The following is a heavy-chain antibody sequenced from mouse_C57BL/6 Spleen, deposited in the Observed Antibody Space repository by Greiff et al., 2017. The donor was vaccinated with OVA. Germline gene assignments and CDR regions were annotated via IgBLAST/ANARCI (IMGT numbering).Heavy chain of an antibody. CDR1: GYTFTSYW. Sequence: QVHVKQPGAELVRPGSSVKLSCKASGYTFTSYWMHWVKQRPIQGLEWIGNIDPSDSDTHYNQKFKDKATLTVDKSSSTAYMQLSSLTSEDSAVYYCARGIYYDYDVGDYYAMDYWGQGTSVTVSS. CDR2: IDPSDSDT. D-gene: IGHD2-4*01. V-gene: IGHV1-52*01. CDR3: ARGIYYDYDVGDYYAMDY. J-gene: IGHJ4*01.